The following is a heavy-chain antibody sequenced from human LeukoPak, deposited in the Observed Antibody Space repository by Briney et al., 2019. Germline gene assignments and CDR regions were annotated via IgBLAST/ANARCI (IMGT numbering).Heavy chain of an antibody. CDR1: GGSISSGGYS. V-gene: IGHV4-30-2*01. CDR2: IYHSGST. Sequence: PSETLSLTCAVSGGSISSGGYSWSWIRQPPGKGLEWIGYIYHSGSTYYNPSLKSRVTISVDRSKNQFSLKLSSVTAADTAVYYCAREGYYYDSSGYYYYFDYWGQGTLVTVSS. CDR3: AREGYYYDSSGYYYYFDY. J-gene: IGHJ4*02. D-gene: IGHD3-22*01.